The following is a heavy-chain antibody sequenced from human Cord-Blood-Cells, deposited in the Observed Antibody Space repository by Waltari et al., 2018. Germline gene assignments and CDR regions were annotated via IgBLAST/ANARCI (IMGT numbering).Heavy chain of an antibody. CDR1: GYSISSGYY. CDR3: ARDRYKTDYDFWSGYYDYYYYYGMDV. V-gene: IGHV4-38-2*02. J-gene: IGHJ6*02. CDR2: VYHSGST. D-gene: IGHD3-3*01. Sequence: QVQLQESGPGLVKPSETLSLTCAVPGYSISSGYYCGWIRPPPGKGLGGVGGVYHSGSTYDNPSLKSRVTISVDTSKNQFSLKLSSVTAADTAVYYCARDRYKTDYDFWSGYYDYYYYYGMDVWGQGTTVTVSS.